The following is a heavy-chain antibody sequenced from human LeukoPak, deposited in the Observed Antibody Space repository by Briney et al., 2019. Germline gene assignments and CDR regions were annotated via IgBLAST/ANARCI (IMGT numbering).Heavy chain of an antibody. D-gene: IGHD3-9*01. Sequence: SETLSLTCAVYGGSFSAYYWSWIRQPPGKGLEWIGEINHGGSANYNPSLKSRVTISVDTSKNQFSLKLSSVTAADTAVYYCARRQERLPYYDILTGYPRPPDAFDIWGQGTMVTVSS. CDR2: INHGGSA. CDR3: ARRQERLPYYDILTGYPRPPDAFDI. J-gene: IGHJ3*02. CDR1: GGSFSAYY. V-gene: IGHV4-34*01.